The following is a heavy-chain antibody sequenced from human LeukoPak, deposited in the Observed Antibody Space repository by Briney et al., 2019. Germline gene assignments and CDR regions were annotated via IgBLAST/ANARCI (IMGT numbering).Heavy chain of an antibody. D-gene: IGHD1-26*01. CDR1: GGSISSYY. Sequence: KTSETLSLTCTVSGGSISSYYWSWIRQPPGKGLEWIGSIYYSGSTYYNPSLKSRVTISVDTSKNQFSLKLSSVTAADTAVYYCARHGSVISYYPFDYWGQGTLVTVSS. J-gene: IGHJ4*02. CDR2: IYYSGST. CDR3: ARHGSVISYYPFDY. V-gene: IGHV4-39*01.